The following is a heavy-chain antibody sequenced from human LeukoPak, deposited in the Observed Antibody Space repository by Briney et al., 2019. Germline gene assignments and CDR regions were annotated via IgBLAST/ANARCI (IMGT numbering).Heavy chain of an antibody. CDR3: ARGLYYYGSGSYLENT. J-gene: IGHJ4*02. CDR2: ISTYNGNT. V-gene: IGHV1-18*01. CDR1: GYTFINYG. Sequence: GASVKVSCKASGYTFINYGINWVRQAPGQGLEWMGWISTYNGNTVYAQKFQGRVTMTRDTSISTAYMELSRLRSDDTAVYYCARGLYYYGSGSYLENTWGQGTLVTVSS. D-gene: IGHD3-10*01.